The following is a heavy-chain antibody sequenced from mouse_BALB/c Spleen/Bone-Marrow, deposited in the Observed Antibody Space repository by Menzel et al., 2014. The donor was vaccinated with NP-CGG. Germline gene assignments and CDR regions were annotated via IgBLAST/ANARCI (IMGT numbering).Heavy chain of an antibody. V-gene: IGHV1-9*01. CDR2: ILPGSGST. CDR1: GYTFGSYW. J-gene: IGHJ2*01. Sequence: QVQLKESGAELMKPGASMKISCKATGYTFGSYWIEWVKQRPGHGLEWIGEILPGSGSTNYNEQFKGKATFTADASSSTAYMELSSLTSEDSAVYYCARFYYGNPTGYFDYWGQGTTLTVSS. CDR3: ARFYYGNPTGYFDY. D-gene: IGHD2-1*01.